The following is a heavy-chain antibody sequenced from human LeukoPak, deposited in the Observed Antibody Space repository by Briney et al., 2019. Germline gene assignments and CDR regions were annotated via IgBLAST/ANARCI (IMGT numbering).Heavy chain of an antibody. D-gene: IGHD1-26*01. J-gene: IGHJ5*02. CDR3: ARDAGTSNSFDP. V-gene: IGHV4-59*01. CDR2: IYYSGTT. Sequence: PGGSLRLSCAASGFTFSDYYMSWIRQPPGKGLEWIGYIYYSGTTNYNPSLKGRVTISVETSKNQFSLKRTSVTAADTAVYYCARDAGTSNSFDPWGQGTLVTVSS. CDR1: GFTFSDYY.